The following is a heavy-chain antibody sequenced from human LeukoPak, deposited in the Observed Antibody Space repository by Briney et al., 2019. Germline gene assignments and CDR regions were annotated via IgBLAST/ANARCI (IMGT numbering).Heavy chain of an antibody. CDR1: GGSISSSSYY. CDR3: VRKWSFWYFDP. D-gene: IGHD3-10*01. Sequence: SETLSLTCTVSGGSISSSSYYWGWIRQPPGKGLEWIGSIYYSGSTYYNPSLKSRVTISVDMSKNQVSLNLNSVTAADTAIYYCVRKWSFWYFDPWGRGTLVTVSS. J-gene: IGHJ2*01. V-gene: IGHV4-39*07. CDR2: IYYSGST.